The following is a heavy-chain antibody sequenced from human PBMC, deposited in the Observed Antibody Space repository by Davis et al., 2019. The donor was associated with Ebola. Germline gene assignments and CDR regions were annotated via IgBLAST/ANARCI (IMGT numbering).Heavy chain of an antibody. D-gene: IGHD2-2*01. J-gene: IGHJ5*02. Sequence: PGGSLRLSCKGSGYSFNSYWIGWVRQMSGKGLEWMGISNPGDSETRYSPSFQGQVTISADKSISTAYLQWSSLKASDTAMYYCARTLIRYCSSIRCANWFDPWGQGTLVTVSS. CDR1: GYSFNSYW. CDR2: SNPGDSET. CDR3: ARTLIRYCSSIRCANWFDP. V-gene: IGHV5-51*01.